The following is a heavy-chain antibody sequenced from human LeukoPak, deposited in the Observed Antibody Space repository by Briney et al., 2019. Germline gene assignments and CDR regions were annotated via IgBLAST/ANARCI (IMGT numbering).Heavy chain of an antibody. Sequence: SETLSLTCTVSGGSISSYYWSWIRQPPGKGLGWIGYIYYSGSTNYNPSLKSRVTISVDTSKNQFSLKLSSVTAADTAVYYCARHPGDGYNYDYYYGMDVWGQGTTVTVSS. V-gene: IGHV4-59*08. CDR2: IYYSGST. D-gene: IGHD5-24*01. J-gene: IGHJ6*02. CDR3: ARHPGDGYNYDYYYGMDV. CDR1: GGSISSYY.